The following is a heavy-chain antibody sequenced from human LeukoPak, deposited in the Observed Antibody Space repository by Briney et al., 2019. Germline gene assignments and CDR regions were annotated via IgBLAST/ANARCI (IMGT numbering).Heavy chain of an antibody. CDR3: AKDGSALWFGELSRWFDP. CDR1: GFTFSSYG. J-gene: IGHJ5*02. CDR2: ISGSGGST. V-gene: IGHV3-23*01. D-gene: IGHD3-10*01. Sequence: GGSLRLSCAASGFTFSSYGMSWVRQAPGKGLEWVSGISGSGGSTDYADSVKGRFTISRDNFKNTLYLQMNSLRAEDTAVYYCAKDGSALWFGELSRWFDPWGQGTLVTVSS.